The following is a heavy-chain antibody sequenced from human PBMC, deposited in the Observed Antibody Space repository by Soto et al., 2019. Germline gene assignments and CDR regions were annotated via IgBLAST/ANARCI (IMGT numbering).Heavy chain of an antibody. CDR2: ISAYNGNT. V-gene: IGHV1-18*01. J-gene: IGHJ4*02. CDR3: ASGCISTSCGEY. Sequence: ASVKVSCKASGGTFSSYAISWVRQAPGQGLEWMGWISAYNGNTNYAQKLQGRVTMTTDTSTSTAYMELRSLRSEDTAVYYCASGCISTSCGEYWGQGTLVTVSS. CDR1: GGTFSSYA. D-gene: IGHD2-2*01.